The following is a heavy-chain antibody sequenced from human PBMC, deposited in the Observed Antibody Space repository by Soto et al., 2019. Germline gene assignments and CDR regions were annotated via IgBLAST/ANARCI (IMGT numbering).Heavy chain of an antibody. D-gene: IGHD4-17*01. J-gene: IGHJ4*02. CDR1: GFTFSTYG. Sequence: GGSLRLSCAASGFTFSTYGMHWVRQAPGKGLEWVAVIWYDGSNKYYADSVKGRFTISRDNSKNTLYLQMNSLRAEDTAVYYCARDCHYGDYYFDYWGQGTSVTLSS. V-gene: IGHV3-33*01. CDR2: IWYDGSNK. CDR3: ARDCHYGDYYFDY.